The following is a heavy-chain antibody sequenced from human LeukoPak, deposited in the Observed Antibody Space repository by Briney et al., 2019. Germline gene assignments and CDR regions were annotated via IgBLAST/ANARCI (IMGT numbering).Heavy chain of an antibody. CDR2: INQDGSAR. CDR1: GFTLSGHW. J-gene: IGHJ4*02. D-gene: IGHD1-1*01. CDR3: ARWEIRETAHQLDY. Sequence: PGGSLRLSCAASGFTLSGHWMTWVRQAPGKGLDWVANINQDGSARYYADSVKGRFTISRDNAKNSMDLQMNSLRAEDTAVYYCARWEIRETAHQLDYWGQGTLVTVSS. V-gene: IGHV3-7*01.